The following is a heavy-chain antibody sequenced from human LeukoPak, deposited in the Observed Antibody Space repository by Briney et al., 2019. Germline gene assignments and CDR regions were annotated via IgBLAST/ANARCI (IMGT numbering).Heavy chain of an antibody. CDR3: ARGLLWFGEGTNWFDP. CDR2: ITPISGTA. D-gene: IGHD3-10*01. V-gene: IGHV1-69*13. Sequence: GASVKVSCKASGGTFSSYAISWVRQAPGQGLEWIGEITPISGTANYAQKFQGRVTITADESTSTAYMELSSLRSEDMAVYYCARGLLWFGEGTNWFDPWGQGTLVTVSS. CDR1: GGTFSSYA. J-gene: IGHJ5*02.